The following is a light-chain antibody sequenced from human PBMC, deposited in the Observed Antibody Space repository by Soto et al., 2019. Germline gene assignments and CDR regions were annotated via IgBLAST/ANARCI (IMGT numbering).Light chain of an antibody. CDR1: QSVSSSY. CDR2: WAS. V-gene: IGKV3-20*01. J-gene: IGKJ1*01. Sequence: ERVLTRSPGTLSLSPGERATLSCRASQSVSSSYLAWYQQKPGQPPRLLIYWASTRESGVSDRFSGSGSGTDFTLTINSLQAEDVAVYYCQQYYTTPTWTFGQGTKVDIK. CDR3: QQYYTTPTWT.